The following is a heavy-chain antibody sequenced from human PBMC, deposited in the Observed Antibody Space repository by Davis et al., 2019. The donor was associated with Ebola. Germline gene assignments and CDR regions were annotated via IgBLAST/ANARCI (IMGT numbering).Heavy chain of an antibody. V-gene: IGHV3-66*01. CDR2: IYSGGST. Sequence: PGGSRLSCAASGFTVSSNYMSWVRQAPGKGLEWVSVIYSGGSTYYADSVKGRFTISRDNSKNTLYLQMNSLRAEDTAVYYCARGTGTTSGYYYGMDVWGQGTTVTVSS. CDR3: ARGTGTTSGYYYGMDV. CDR1: GFTVSSNY. D-gene: IGHD1-7*01. J-gene: IGHJ6*02.